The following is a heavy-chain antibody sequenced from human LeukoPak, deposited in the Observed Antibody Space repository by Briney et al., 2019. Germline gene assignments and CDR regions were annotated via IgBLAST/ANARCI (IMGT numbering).Heavy chain of an antibody. CDR1: GYTFTSYG. J-gene: IGHJ4*02. CDR3: ARETDYYDSSGYSVFDY. Sequence: GASVKVSCKASGYTFTSYGISWVRQAPGQGLEWMGIINPSGGSTSYAQKFQGRVTMTRDTSTSTVYMELSSLRSEDTAVYYCARETDYYDSSGYSVFDYWGQGTLVTVSS. CDR2: INPSGGST. D-gene: IGHD3-22*01. V-gene: IGHV1-46*01.